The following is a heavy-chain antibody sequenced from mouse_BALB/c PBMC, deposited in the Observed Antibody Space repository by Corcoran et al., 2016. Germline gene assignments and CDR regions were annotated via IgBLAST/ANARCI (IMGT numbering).Heavy chain of an antibody. J-gene: IGHJ2*01. CDR3: VRNWRDY. Sequence: EVQLQQSGAELVRPGALVKLSCKASGFNINDYKMHWVKQRPEQGLVWIGWVDPENGNTIYDPKFQGKASITAYTSSNTAFLQLSSLTSEDTAVYYCVRNWRDYWGQGTTLTVSS. CDR2: VDPENGNT. V-gene: IGHV14-1*02. D-gene: IGHD4-1*01. CDR1: GFNINDYK.